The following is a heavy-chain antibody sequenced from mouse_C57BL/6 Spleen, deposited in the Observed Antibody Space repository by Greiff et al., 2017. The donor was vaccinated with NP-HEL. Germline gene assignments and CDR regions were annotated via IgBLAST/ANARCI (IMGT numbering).Heavy chain of an antibody. CDR3: ARRVDYDDGAWFAY. CDR2: IYPGGGYT. V-gene: IGHV1-63*01. D-gene: IGHD2-4*01. Sequence: QVHVKQSGAELVRPGTSVKMSCKASGYTFTNYWIGWAKQRPGHGLEWIGDIYPGGGYTNYNEKFKGKATLTADKSSSTAYMQFSSLTSEDSAIYYCARRVDYDDGAWFAYWGQGTLVTVSA. CDR1: GYTFTNYW. J-gene: IGHJ3*01.